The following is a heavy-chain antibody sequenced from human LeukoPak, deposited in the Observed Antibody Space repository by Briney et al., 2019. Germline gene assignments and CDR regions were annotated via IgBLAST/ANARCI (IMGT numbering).Heavy chain of an antibody. CDR2: INHSGST. D-gene: IGHD3-22*01. Sequence: SETLSLTCAVYGGSFSGYYWSWIRQPPGKGLEWIGEINHSGSTNYNPSLKSRVTISVDTSKNQFSLKLSSVTAADTAVYYCARSAETDYYDSSGYYYYLQHWGQGTLVTVSS. CDR1: GGSFSGYY. CDR3: ARSAETDYYDSSGYYYYLQH. V-gene: IGHV4-34*01. J-gene: IGHJ1*01.